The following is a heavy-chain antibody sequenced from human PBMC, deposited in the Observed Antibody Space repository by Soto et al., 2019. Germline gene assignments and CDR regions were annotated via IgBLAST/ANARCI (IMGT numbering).Heavy chain of an antibody. D-gene: IGHD1-20*01. J-gene: IGHJ5*01. V-gene: IGHV5-51*01. CDR2: IYPGDSDT. Sequence: PWESLKISCKGSGYSFTTYWIGWVRQMPGKGLEWMGIIYPGDSDTRYSPSFQGQVTISADKSISTAYLQWSSLKASDTAIYYCARQHNWSRDWFDSWGKGTLVTVSS. CDR1: GYSFTTYW. CDR3: ARQHNWSRDWFDS.